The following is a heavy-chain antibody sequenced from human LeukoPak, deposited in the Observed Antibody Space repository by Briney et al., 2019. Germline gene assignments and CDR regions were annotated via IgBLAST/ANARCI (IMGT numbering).Heavy chain of an antibody. CDR2: MYSGGRT. CDR1: GFTVSSNY. D-gene: IGHD3-10*01. CDR3: ARLYGSGSYFY. V-gene: IGHV3-53*01. J-gene: IGHJ4*02. Sequence: GGSLRLSCVASGFTVSSNYMSWVRQAPGKGLEWVSVMYSGGRTYYADSVKGRFTISRDSSKNTLYLQMNSLRAEDTAVYYCARLYGSGSYFYWGQGTLVTVSS.